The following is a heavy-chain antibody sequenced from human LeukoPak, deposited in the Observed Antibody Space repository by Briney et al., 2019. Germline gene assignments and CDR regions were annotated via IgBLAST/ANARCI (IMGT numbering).Heavy chain of an antibody. J-gene: IGHJ4*02. D-gene: IGHD2-21*01. CDR2: ISFDGSDK. CDR3: AAEFCGGGRCYTGHSGHDY. Sequence: GGSLRLSCAASGFTFSNYTMHWVRQAPDKGLEWVAVISFDGSDKYYADSVKGRFTISRDSPRNTLYLQMNSLRAEDTAVYYCAAEFCGGGRCYTGHSGHDYWGQGTLVTVSS. V-gene: IGHV3-30*01. CDR1: GFTFSNYT.